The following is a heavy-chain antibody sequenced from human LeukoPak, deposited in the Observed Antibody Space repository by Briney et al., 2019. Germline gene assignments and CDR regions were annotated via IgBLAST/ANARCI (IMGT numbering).Heavy chain of an antibody. V-gene: IGHV3-64*01. CDR1: GFTFSSYA. CDR2: ISSNGGST. J-gene: IGHJ4*02. Sequence: GGSLRLSCAASGFTFSSYAMHWVRQAPGKGLEYASAISSNGGSTYYANSVKGRFTISRDNSKNTLYLQMGSLRAEDTAVYYCAKDLSSSGRYSSVDDWGQGTLVTVSS. CDR3: AKDLSSSGRYSSVDD. D-gene: IGHD1-26*01.